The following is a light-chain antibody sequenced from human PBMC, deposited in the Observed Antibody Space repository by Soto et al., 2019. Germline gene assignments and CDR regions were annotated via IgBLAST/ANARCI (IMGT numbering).Light chain of an antibody. J-gene: IGKJ2*01. V-gene: IGKV4-1*01. CDR3: QQYYSTPPYT. CDR1: QSVLYSFNNKNC. CDR2: WAS. Sequence: DIVMTQSPDSLAVSLGERATINCKSSQSVLYSFNNKNCLAWYQQKPGQPPKLLIYWASTRESGVPDRFSGSGSGTDFTLTISSLQAEDVAVYYCQQYYSTPPYTFGQGTKLEIK.